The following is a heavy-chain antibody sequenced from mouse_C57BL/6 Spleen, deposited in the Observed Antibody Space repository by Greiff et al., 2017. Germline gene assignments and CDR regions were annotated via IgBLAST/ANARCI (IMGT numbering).Heavy chain of an antibody. D-gene: IGHD3-2*02. J-gene: IGHJ3*01. CDR3: TRDSSGYVGFAY. CDR1: GFTFSSYA. V-gene: IGHV5-9-1*02. Sequence: EVMLVESGEGLVKPGGSLKLSCAASGFTFSSYAMSWVRQTPEKRLEWVAYISSGGDYIYYADTVKGRFTISRDNARNTLYLQMSSLKSEDTAMYYCTRDSSGYVGFAYWGQGTLVTVSA. CDR2: ISSGGDYI.